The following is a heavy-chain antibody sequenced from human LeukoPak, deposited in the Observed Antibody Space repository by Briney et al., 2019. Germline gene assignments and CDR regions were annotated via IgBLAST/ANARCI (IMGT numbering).Heavy chain of an antibody. CDR1: GGSISSSSYY. V-gene: IGHV4-39*01. Sequence: PSGTLSLTCTVSGGSISSSSYYWGWIRQPPGKGLEWIGSIYYSGSTYYNPSLKSRVTISVDTSKNQFSLKLSSVTAADTAVYYCARLRFGFDFDYWGQGTLVTVSS. J-gene: IGHJ4*02. CDR2: IYYSGST. CDR3: ARLRFGFDFDY. D-gene: IGHD3-10*01.